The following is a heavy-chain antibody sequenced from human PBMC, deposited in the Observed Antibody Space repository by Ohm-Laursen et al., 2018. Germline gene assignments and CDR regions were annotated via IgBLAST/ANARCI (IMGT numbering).Heavy chain of an antibody. D-gene: IGHD3-10*01. J-gene: IGHJ6*02. CDR3: ARDGKDMVRGVIFDYYYGMDV. CDR1: GGTFSSYA. CDR2: IIPIFGTA. V-gene: IGHV1-69*06. Sequence: ASVKVSCKASGGTFSSYAISWVRQAPGQGLEWMGGIIPIFGTANYAQKFQGRVTITADKSTSTAYMELSSLRSEDTAVYYCARDGKDMVRGVIFDYYYGMDVWDQGTTVTVSS.